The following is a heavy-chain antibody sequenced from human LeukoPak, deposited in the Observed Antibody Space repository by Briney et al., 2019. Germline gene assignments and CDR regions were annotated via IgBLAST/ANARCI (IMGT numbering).Heavy chain of an antibody. CDR1: GFTFSSYA. Sequence: PGGSLRLSCAASGFTFSSYAMSWVRQAPGKGLEWVSAISGSGGSTYYADSVKGRFTISRDNANNSLYLLMNSLTAEDTSIYYCATASAGYGAYRAWGQGTLVTVSS. CDR2: ISGSGGST. V-gene: IGHV3-23*01. D-gene: IGHD4-17*01. CDR3: ATASAGYGAYRA. J-gene: IGHJ1*01.